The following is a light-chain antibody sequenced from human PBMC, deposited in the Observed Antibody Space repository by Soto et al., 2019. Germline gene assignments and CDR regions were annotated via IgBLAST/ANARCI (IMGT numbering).Light chain of an antibody. V-gene: IGLV2-8*01. CDR3: SSYAGSSNV. J-gene: IGLJ1*01. CDR1: SSDVGGYNY. Sequence: QPALTQPPCASVSPGQSVAISCTGTSSDVGGYNYVSWYQQHPGKAPKLMIYEVNKRPSGVPDRFSGSKSGNTASLTVSGLQAEDEADYYCSSYAGSSNVFGTGTKVTVL. CDR2: EVN.